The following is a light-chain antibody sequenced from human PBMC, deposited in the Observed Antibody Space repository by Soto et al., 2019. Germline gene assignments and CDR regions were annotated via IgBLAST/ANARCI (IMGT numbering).Light chain of an antibody. J-gene: IGLJ3*02. CDR3: TSPTASSTWV. Sequence: QSALTQPASVSGSPGQSITISCTGTSSDVGYDNYVSWFQQHPGKAPKLMIYEVSRRPSGVSNRFSGSKSANTASLTISGLQAEDEADYYCTSPTASSTWVFGGGTKVTVL. V-gene: IGLV2-14*01. CDR1: SSDVGYDNY. CDR2: EVS.